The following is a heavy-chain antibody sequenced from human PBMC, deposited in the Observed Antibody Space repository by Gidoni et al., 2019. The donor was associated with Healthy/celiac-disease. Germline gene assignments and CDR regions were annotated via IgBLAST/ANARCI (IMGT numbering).Heavy chain of an antibody. CDR3: ARGMTTVTPAAFDI. CDR2: IIPIFGTA. Sequence: VQLVQSGAAVKKPGSSVKVSCKASGVTFRSYAIRWVRQAPGQGLEWMGRIIPIFGTANYAQKFQGRVTITANESTSTAYMELSSLRSEDTAVYYCARGMTTVTPAAFDIWGQGTMVTVSS. CDR1: GVTFRSYA. D-gene: IGHD4-4*01. J-gene: IGHJ3*02. V-gene: IGHV1-69*18.